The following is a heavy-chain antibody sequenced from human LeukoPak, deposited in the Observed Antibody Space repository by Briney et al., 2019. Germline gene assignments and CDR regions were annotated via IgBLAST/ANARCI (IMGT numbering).Heavy chain of an antibody. V-gene: IGHV3-30*03. D-gene: IGHD5-12*01. CDR1: GFPLSNYC. CDR3: ARAKWLRLLLLLDY. Sequence: RSLRLFCAASGFPLSNYCLHWVRHAPGKGLEGVAVISYDGSNKFYADSVKGRFTISRDNSENTLFLQMNSLRPEDTAVYYCARAKWLRLLLLLDYWGQGTLVTVSS. J-gene: IGHJ4*02. CDR2: ISYDGSNK.